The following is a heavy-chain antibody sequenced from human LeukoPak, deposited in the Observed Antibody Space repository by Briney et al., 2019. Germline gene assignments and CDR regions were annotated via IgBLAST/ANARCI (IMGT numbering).Heavy chain of an antibody. Sequence: SETLSLTCTVSGGSISSYYWSWIRQPPGKGLEWIGYIYYSGSTNYNPSLKSRVTISVDTSKNQFSLKLSSVTAADTAVYYCARAPRRGYCSGGSCPLYYYGMDVWGQGTTVTVSS. CDR3: ARAPRRGYCSGGSCPLYYYGMDV. D-gene: IGHD2-15*01. J-gene: IGHJ6*02. V-gene: IGHV4-59*01. CDR2: IYYSGST. CDR1: GGSISSYY.